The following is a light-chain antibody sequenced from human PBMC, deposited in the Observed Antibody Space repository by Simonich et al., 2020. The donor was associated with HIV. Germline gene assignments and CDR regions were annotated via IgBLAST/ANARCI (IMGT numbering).Light chain of an antibody. CDR3: QQYNKWPPYT. V-gene: IGKV1-12*01. CDR1: QGFSSW. Sequence: DIQMTQSPSSVSASVGDRVTITCRASQGFSSWLAWYQQKPGKAPKLLIYAASSLQSGVPSRFSGSGSGTDFTLTISRLQSEDFAVYYCQQYNKWPPYTFGQGTKLEIK. J-gene: IGKJ2*01. CDR2: AAS.